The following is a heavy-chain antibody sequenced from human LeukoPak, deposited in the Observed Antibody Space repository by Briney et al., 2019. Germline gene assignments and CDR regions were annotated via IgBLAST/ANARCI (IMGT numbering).Heavy chain of an antibody. CDR1: GYSFTNYW. V-gene: IGHV5-51*01. CDR3: ARLDWNDLFDY. J-gene: IGHJ4*02. D-gene: IGHD1-1*01. CDR2: INPGDSET. Sequence: GESLKISCKTSGYSFTNYWIGWVRQMPGKGLDWMGIINPGDSETRYSPSFQGQVTISADKSISTAYLQWSSLKASDTAMFYCARLDWNDLFDYWGQGTLVTVSS.